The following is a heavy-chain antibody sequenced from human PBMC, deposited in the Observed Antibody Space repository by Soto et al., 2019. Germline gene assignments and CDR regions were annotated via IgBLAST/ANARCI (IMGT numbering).Heavy chain of an antibody. CDR1: GFTFSNYV. Sequence: PGGSLRLSCAASGFTFSNYVMHWARQAPGKGLEWVAVILYDGTNKDYADSVKGRFTISRDNSKNTLYLQMNSLRSEDTAVYYCARDRAVAGVSRSFDYWGHGTLVTVS. D-gene: IGHD6-19*01. CDR2: ILYDGTNK. CDR3: ARDRAVAGVSRSFDY. V-gene: IGHV3-30-3*01. J-gene: IGHJ4*01.